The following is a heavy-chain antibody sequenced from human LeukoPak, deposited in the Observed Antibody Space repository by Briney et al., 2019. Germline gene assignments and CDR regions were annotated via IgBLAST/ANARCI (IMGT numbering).Heavy chain of an antibody. J-gene: IGHJ4*02. Sequence: AASVKVSCKASGGTFSSYAISWVRQAPGQGLEWMGRIIPILGIANYAQKFQGRVTITADKSTSTAYMELSSLRSEDTAVYYCARGGFGGSYLDYWGQGTLVTVSS. CDR1: GGTFSSYA. V-gene: IGHV1-69*04. CDR2: IIPILGIA. D-gene: IGHD1-26*01. CDR3: ARGGFGGSYLDY.